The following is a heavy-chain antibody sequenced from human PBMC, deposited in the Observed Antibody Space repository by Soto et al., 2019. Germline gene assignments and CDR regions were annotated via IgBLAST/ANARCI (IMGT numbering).Heavy chain of an antibody. Sequence: ASVKVSCKASGYTFTSYSMHWVRQTPGHGLEWMGWISAYSGNTNYAQKLQGRVTMTTDTSTSTAYMELRSLRSDDTAVYYCARGHYDFWSGYSDPLDYWGQGTLVAVSS. CDR2: ISAYSGNT. CDR3: ARGHYDFWSGYSDPLDY. J-gene: IGHJ4*02. V-gene: IGHV1-18*04. D-gene: IGHD3-3*01. CDR1: GYTFTSYS.